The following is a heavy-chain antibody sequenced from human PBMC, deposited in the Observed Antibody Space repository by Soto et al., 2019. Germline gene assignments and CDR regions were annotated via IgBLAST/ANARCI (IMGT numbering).Heavy chain of an antibody. Sequence: PGGSLRLSCAASGFTFSSYAMSWVRQAPGKGLEWVSGISGSGGSTYYADSVKGRFTISRDNSKNTLYLQMNSLRAEDTAVYYCASTYYSDSSGYSYWGQGTLVTVSS. J-gene: IGHJ4*02. D-gene: IGHD3-22*01. CDR2: ISGSGGST. CDR3: ASTYYSDSSGYSY. CDR1: GFTFSSYA. V-gene: IGHV3-23*01.